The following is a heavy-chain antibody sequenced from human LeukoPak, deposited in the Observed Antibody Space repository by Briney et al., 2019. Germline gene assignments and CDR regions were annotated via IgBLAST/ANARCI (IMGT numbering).Heavy chain of an antibody. Sequence: ASVKVSCKVSGYTLTELSMHWVRQAPGKGLEWMGGFDPEDGETTYAQKFQGRVTMTEDTSTDTAYMELSSLRSEDTAVYHCATSSSSGSYYGENWFDPWGQGTLVTVSS. CDR2: FDPEDGET. D-gene: IGHD3-10*01. J-gene: IGHJ5*02. CDR3: ATSSSSGSYYGENWFDP. V-gene: IGHV1-24*01. CDR1: GYTLTELS.